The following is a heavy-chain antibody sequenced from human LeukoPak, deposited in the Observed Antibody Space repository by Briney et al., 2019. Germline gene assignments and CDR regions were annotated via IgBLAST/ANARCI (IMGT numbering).Heavy chain of an antibody. J-gene: IGHJ1*01. Sequence: GGSLRLFCEASGFTFSRYWMHWVRQAPGKGLVWVSRIKSDGKTNYADSVKGRFTISRDNAKNTVSLQMDSLRAEDTGVYYCARAPSEVGGYYPEYFRHWGQGTLVTVSS. CDR1: GFTFSRYW. CDR3: ARAPSEVGGYYPEYFRH. CDR2: IKSDGKT. D-gene: IGHD3-22*01. V-gene: IGHV3-74*01.